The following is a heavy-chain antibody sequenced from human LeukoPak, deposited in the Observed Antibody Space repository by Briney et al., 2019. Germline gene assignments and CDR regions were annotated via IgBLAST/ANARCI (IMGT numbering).Heavy chain of an antibody. CDR1: GGSFSGYY. CDR2: INHSGST. CDR3: ARAAMVRGVTTSYYYYYMDV. Sequence: PSETLSLTCAVYGGSFSGYYWSWIRQPPGKGLEWIGEINHSGSTNYNPSLKSRVTISVDTSKNLFSLKLSSVTAADTAVYYCARAAMVRGVTTSYYYYYMDVWGKGTTVTVSS. V-gene: IGHV4-34*01. D-gene: IGHD3-10*01. J-gene: IGHJ6*03.